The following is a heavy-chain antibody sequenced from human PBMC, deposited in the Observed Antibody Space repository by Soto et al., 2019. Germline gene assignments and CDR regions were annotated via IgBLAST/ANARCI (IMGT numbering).Heavy chain of an antibody. CDR2: IYYSGST. D-gene: IGHD3-3*01. CDR1: GGSISSYY. V-gene: IGHV4-59*01. Sequence: QVQLQESGPGLVKPSETLSLTCTVSGGSISSYYWSWIRQPPGKGLEWIGYIYYSGSTNYNPSLTSRVTISVDTSKNRFSLKLSSVSAADTSVYYCARVGAIPLSGVVIIDAFDIGGQGTMVTVSS. J-gene: IGHJ3*02. CDR3: ARVGAIPLSGVVIIDAFDI.